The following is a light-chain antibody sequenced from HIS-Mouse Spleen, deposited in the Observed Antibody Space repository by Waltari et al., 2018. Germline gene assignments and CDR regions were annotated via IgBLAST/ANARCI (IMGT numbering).Light chain of an antibody. J-gene: IGLJ2*01. CDR2: KDS. V-gene: IGLV3-25*03. CDR1: ALPKQY. Sequence: SYELTPPPSVSVSPGQTARTTCSGDALPKQYSYWYPQKPGQAPVLVIYKDSERPSGIPERFSGSSSGTTVTLTISGVQAEDEADYYCQSADSSGTYQDVVFGGGTKLTVL. CDR3: QSADSSGTYQDVV.